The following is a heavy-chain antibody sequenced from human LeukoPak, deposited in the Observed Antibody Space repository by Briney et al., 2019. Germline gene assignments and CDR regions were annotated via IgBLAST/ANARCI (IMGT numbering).Heavy chain of an antibody. CDR1: GFTFSSYG. CDR2: ISYDGSNK. V-gene: IGHV3-30*18. J-gene: IGHJ3*02. Sequence: PGGSLRLSCAASGFTFSSYGMHWVRQAPGKGLEWVAVISYDGSNKYYADSVKGRFTISRDNSKNTLYLQMSSLRAEDTAVYYCAKDRLWLQLFPGTDAFDIWGQGTMVTVSS. CDR3: AKDRLWLQLFPGTDAFDI. D-gene: IGHD5-24*01.